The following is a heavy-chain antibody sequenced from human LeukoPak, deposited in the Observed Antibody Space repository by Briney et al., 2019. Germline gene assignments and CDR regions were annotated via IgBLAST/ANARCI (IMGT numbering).Heavy chain of an antibody. J-gene: IGHJ3*02. CDR2: INPNSGGT. CDR1: GYTFTDYD. V-gene: IGHV1-2*04. CDR3: ARGGPSPRDAFDI. Sequence: ASVRVSCKSSGYTFTDYDINWVRQAPGQGLEWMGWINPNSGGTNYAQKFQGWVTMTRDTSISTAYMELSRLRSDDTAVYYCARGGPSPRDAFDIWGQGTMVTVSS. D-gene: IGHD2-2*01.